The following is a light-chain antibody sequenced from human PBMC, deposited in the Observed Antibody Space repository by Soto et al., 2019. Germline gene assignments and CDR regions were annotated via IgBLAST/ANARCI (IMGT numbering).Light chain of an antibody. V-gene: IGKV3-15*01. CDR2: GAS. CDR1: HSVRSS. Sequence: EIVMTQSPATLSVSPGERATLSCRASHSVRSSLAWYQQKPGQAPRLLIHGASTRATGIPGRFSGSGSGTEFTLIISSLQSEDFAVYYCQQYNEWPETFGHETRVEI. CDR3: QQYNEWPET. J-gene: IGKJ1*01.